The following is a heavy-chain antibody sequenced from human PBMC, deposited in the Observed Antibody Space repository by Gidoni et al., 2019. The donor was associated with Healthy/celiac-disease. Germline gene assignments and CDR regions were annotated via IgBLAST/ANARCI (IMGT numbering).Heavy chain of an antibody. D-gene: IGHD3-3*01. V-gene: IGHV3-74*01. CDR3: ARVGYDFWSGYYTGISPDY. Sequence: GESGGGLVQPGGSLRLSCAASGFTFSSYWMHWVRQAPGKGLVWVSRINSDGSSTSYADSVKGRFTISRDNAKNTLYLQMNSLRAEDTAVYYCARVGYDFWSGYYTGISPDYWGQGTLVTVSS. CDR2: INSDGSST. CDR1: GFTFSSYW. J-gene: IGHJ4*02.